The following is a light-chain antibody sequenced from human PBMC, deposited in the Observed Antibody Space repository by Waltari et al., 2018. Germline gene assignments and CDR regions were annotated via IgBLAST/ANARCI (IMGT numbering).Light chain of an antibody. J-gene: IGKJ3*01. CDR2: SVT. CDR3: QSYHRTVFT. V-gene: IGKV1-27*01. Sequence: IQITQSPSSLSASVGDRVTITCRASQGVDNYLAWYQQRPGKVPTVLIHSVTTLQPGVPSRFSASGSGTDFTLSISSLQPEDAATYYCQSYHRTVFTFGPGTKVEIK. CDR1: QGVDNY.